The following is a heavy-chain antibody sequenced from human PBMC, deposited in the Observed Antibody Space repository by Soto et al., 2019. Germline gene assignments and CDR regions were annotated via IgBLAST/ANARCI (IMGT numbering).Heavy chain of an antibody. D-gene: IGHD3-9*01. J-gene: IGHJ4*02. CDR2: ISSSSSYI. Sequence: GGSLRLSCAASGFTFSSYSMNWVRQAPGKGLEWVSSISSSSSYIYYADSVKGRFTISRDNAKNSLYLQMNSLRAEDTAVYYCARYYDILTGYYGGYFDYWGQGTLVTVSS. CDR3: ARYYDILTGYYGGYFDY. V-gene: IGHV3-21*01. CDR1: GFTFSSYS.